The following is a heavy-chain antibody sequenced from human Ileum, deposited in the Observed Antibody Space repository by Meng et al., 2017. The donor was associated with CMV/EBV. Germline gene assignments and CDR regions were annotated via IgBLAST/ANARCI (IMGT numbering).Heavy chain of an antibody. Sequence: GESLKISCAASGFTFTDYAMSWVRQAPGKGLEWVSIVSGNGGNRDTADSVKGRFTISRDNSKNTVYLQMNSLRAEDTAVYYCAKDKTWSTVFDYWGQGTLVTVS. V-gene: IGHV3-23*01. J-gene: IGHJ4*02. CDR3: AKDKTWSTVFDY. CDR1: GFTFTDYA. D-gene: IGHD4-17*01. CDR2: VSGNGGNR.